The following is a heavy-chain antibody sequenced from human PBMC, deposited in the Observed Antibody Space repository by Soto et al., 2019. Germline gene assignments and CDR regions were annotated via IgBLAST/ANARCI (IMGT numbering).Heavy chain of an antibody. CDR2: ISAYNGNT. D-gene: IGHD2-2*01. CDR3: ARDKGYCSSTSCHTGWFDP. CDR1: GYTFTIYG. J-gene: IGHJ5*02. V-gene: IGHV1-18*04. Sequence: ASVKVSCKASGYTFTIYGISCVLQAPLQWLEWMGWISAYNGNTNYAQKLQGRVTMTTDTSTSTAYMELRSLRSDDTAVYYCARDKGYCSSTSCHTGWFDPWGQGTLVTVSS.